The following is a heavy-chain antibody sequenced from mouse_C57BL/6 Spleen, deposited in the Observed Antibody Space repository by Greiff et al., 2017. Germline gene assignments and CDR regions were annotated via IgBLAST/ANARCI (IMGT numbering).Heavy chain of an antibody. CDR2: INPSSGYT. V-gene: IGHV1-4*01. D-gene: IGHD1-1*01. CDR3: ARYYGSFYAMDY. J-gene: IGHJ4*01. CDR1: GYTFTSYT. Sequence: QVQLQQSGAELARPGASVKMSCKASGYTFTSYTMHWVKQRPGQGLEWIGYINPSSGYTKYNQKFKDKATLTADKSSSTAYMQLSSLTSEYSAVYYCARYYGSFYAMDYWGQGTSVTVSS.